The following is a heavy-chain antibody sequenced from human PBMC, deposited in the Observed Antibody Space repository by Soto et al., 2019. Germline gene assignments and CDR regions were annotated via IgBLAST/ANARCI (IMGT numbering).Heavy chain of an antibody. V-gene: IGHV3-33*01. CDR3: ARDPEPTYYYDYGMDF. J-gene: IGHJ6*02. CDR2: IWYDGSNK. Sequence: QVQLVESGGGVVQPGRSLRLSCAASGFTFSSYGMHWVRQAPGKGLEWVAVIWYDGSNKYYADSVKGRFTISRVNSKKTLYLQMNSLRADDTAVYYCARDPEPTYYYDYGMDFWGQGTTVTVSS. CDR1: GFTFSSYG.